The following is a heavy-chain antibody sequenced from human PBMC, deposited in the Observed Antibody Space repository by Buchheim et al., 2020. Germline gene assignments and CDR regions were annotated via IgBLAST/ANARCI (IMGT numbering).Heavy chain of an antibody. CDR2: IKSDGSEK. CDR3: ARGGKIAVTTAAS. CDR1: GFTFSNYW. Sequence: QLVESGGGLVQPGGSLRLSCAASGFTFSNYWMSWVRQAPGKGLEWVANIKSDGSEKYYVDSVKGRFNISRDNAKKQLYLQMNSLRDEDTAVYYCARGGKIAVTTAASWGRGTL. V-gene: IGHV3-7*03. J-gene: IGHJ5*02. D-gene: IGHD6-19*01.